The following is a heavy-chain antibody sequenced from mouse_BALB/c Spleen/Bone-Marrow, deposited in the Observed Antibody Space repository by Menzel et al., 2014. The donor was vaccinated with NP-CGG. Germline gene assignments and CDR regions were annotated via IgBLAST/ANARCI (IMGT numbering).Heavy chain of an antibody. CDR3: ASRDSSGYVPDY. D-gene: IGHD3-2*01. J-gene: IGHJ2*01. CDR1: GYTFTSYW. V-gene: IGHV1S132*01. CDR2: IFPGTGTT. Sequence: QVQLKDSRAELVKPGASVKLSCKTSGYTFTSYWIQWVKQRPGQGLGWIGEIFPGTGTTYYNEKFKGKATLTIDTSSSTAYMQLSSLTSEDSAVYFCASRDSSGYVPDYWGQGTTLTVSS.